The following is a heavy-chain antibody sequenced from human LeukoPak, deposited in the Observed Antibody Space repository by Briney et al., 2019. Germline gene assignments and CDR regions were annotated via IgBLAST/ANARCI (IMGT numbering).Heavy chain of an antibody. Sequence: PSETLPLTCTVSGGSISSDYWSWIRQPPGKGLEWIGYMYNGGSTKHNPSLKSRVTISVDTSKNQFSLKLSSVTAADTAVYYCARRQSGWGFDPWGQGTLVTVSS. CDR1: GGSISSDY. V-gene: IGHV4-59*12. J-gene: IGHJ5*02. D-gene: IGHD3-3*01. CDR3: ARRQSGWGFDP. CDR2: MYNGGST.